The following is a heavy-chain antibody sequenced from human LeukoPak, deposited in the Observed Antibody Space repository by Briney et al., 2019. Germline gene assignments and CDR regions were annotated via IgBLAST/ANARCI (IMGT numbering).Heavy chain of an antibody. Sequence: ASVKVSCKASGYTFTDYYMHWVRQAPGKGLEWMGGFDPEDGETIYAQKFQGRVTMTEDTSTDTACMELSSLRSEDTAVYYCATVLKERITIFGVVLDYWGQGTLVTVSS. CDR3: ATVLKERITIFGVVLDY. CDR1: GYTFTDYY. V-gene: IGHV1-24*01. J-gene: IGHJ4*02. D-gene: IGHD3-3*01. CDR2: FDPEDGET.